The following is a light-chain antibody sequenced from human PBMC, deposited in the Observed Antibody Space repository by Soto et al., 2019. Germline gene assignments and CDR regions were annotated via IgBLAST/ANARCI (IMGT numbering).Light chain of an antibody. CDR3: SSYTSSSTPYV. Sequence: QSALTQSASVSGSPGQSITISCTGTSSDVGAYNYVSWYQQHPGKAPKVMIHDVSNRPSGVSSRFSGSKSGNTASLTISGLQAEDEADYYCSSYTSSSTPYVFGTGTSLTVL. CDR1: SSDVGAYNY. CDR2: DVS. J-gene: IGLJ1*01. V-gene: IGLV2-14*01.